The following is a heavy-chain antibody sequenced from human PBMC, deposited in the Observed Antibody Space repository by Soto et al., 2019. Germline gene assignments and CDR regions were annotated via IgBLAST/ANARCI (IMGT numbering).Heavy chain of an antibody. Sequence: GGSLRLSCAASGFTFSSYWMHWVRQAPGKGLVWVSRINSDGSSTSYADSVKGRFTISRDNAKNTLYLQMNSLRAEDTAVYYCARAFREETTTPDYYYYYYMDVWGKGTTVTVSS. CDR1: GFTFSSYW. V-gene: IGHV3-74*01. D-gene: IGHD1-26*01. CDR2: INSDGSST. CDR3: ARAFREETTTPDYYYYYYMDV. J-gene: IGHJ6*03.